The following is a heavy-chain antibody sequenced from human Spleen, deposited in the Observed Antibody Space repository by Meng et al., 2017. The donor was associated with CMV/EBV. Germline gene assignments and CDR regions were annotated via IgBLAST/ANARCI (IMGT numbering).Heavy chain of an antibody. CDR3: ARHARYCSSTSCFDY. CDR2: IYPGDSDT. CDR1: GYSFTNYW. V-gene: IGHV5-51*01. J-gene: IGHJ4*02. Sequence: GESLKISXXGSGYSFTNYWIGWVRQMPGRGLEWMGIIYPGDSDTRYSPSFQGQVTISADKSISTAXLQWSSLKASAPALDYCARHARYCSSTSCFDYWGQGTLVTVSS. D-gene: IGHD2-2*01.